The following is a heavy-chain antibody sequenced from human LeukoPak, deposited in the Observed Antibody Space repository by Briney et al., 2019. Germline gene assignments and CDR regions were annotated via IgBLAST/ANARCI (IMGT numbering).Heavy chain of an antibody. J-gene: IGHJ4*02. D-gene: IGHD2-8*01. CDR3: ARGEIVLMVYATAYGGNFGY. V-gene: IGHV3-48*04. CDR1: GFTFSSYW. CDR2: ISSSGSTI. Sequence: GGSLRLSCAASGFTFSSYWMSWVRQAPGKGLEWVSYISSSGSTIYYADSVKGRFTISRDNAKNSLYLQMNSLRAEDTAVYYCARGEIVLMVYATAYGGNFGYWGQGTLVTASS.